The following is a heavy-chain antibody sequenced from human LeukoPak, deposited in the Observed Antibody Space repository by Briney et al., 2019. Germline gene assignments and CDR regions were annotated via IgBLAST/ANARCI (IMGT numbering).Heavy chain of an antibody. CDR2: ISWNSGSI. CDR1: GFTFSSYS. J-gene: IGHJ4*02. Sequence: GGSLRLSCAASGFTFSSYSMNWVRQAPGKGLEWVSGISWNSGSIGYADSVKGRFTISRDNAKNSLYLQMNSLRAEDTALYYCAKDKGSGSYRTLDYWGQGTLVTVSS. D-gene: IGHD3-10*01. CDR3: AKDKGSGSYRTLDY. V-gene: IGHV3-9*01.